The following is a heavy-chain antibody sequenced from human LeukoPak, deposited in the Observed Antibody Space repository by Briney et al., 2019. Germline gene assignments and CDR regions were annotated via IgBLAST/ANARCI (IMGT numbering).Heavy chain of an antibody. V-gene: IGHV4-31*03. J-gene: IGHJ4*02. CDR3: ARYHCGSTYCPGVDF. Sequence: KSSETLSLTCTVSAGSINSGGYFWTWVRQHLGEGLEWIGYIWNSGNSYYNPSLSSRVIISADSSKSTFSLKLSSVTAADTAVYYCARYHCGSTYCPGVDFYGQGTLVTVSS. CDR2: IWNSGNS. CDR1: AGSINSGGYF. D-gene: IGHD2-2*01.